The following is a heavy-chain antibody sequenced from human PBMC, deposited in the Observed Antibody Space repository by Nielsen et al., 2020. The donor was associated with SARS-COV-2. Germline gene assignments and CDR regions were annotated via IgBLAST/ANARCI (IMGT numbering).Heavy chain of an antibody. J-gene: IGHJ4*02. CDR2: INAGGSQK. Sequence: GESLKISCSASGFILTDYWMSWVRQAPGKGLDWVATINAGGSQKFHVDSVRGRFTISRDVTENSLYLQMNNLRAEDTAMYYCSRDLHDYWGQGTLVTVSS. CDR3: SRDLHDY. V-gene: IGHV3-7*03. CDR1: GFILTDYW.